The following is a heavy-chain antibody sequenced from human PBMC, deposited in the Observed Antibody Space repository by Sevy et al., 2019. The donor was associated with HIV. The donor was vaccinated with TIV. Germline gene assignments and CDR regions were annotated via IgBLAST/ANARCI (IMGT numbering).Heavy chain of an antibody. CDR3: AKDRSHIIMIRGVVIFDY. V-gene: IGHV3-23*01. J-gene: IGHJ4*02. CDR1: GFTFSSYA. Sequence: GGSLRLSCAASGFTFSSYAMSWVRQAPGKGLDWVSAISGSGNTYYADSVKGRFTISRDNPKNTLFLQMNSLRAEDTAVYYCAKDRSHIIMIRGVVIFDYWGQGTLVTVSS. D-gene: IGHD3-10*01. CDR2: ISGSGNT.